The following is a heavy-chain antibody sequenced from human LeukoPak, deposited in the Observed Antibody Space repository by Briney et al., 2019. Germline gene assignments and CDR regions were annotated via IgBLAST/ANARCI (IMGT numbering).Heavy chain of an antibody. CDR1: GFTFSNYW. Sequence: QPGGSLRLSCAASGFTFSNYWMHWVRQAPGRGLMWVSLIYSDGSSTTYADSVKGRFTISRDNSKNTLYLQMNSLRVEDTAVYYCAKGNIAARQDIMDVWGQGTTVTVSS. D-gene: IGHD6-6*01. CDR2: IYSDGSST. J-gene: IGHJ6*02. CDR3: AKGNIAARQDIMDV. V-gene: IGHV3-74*01.